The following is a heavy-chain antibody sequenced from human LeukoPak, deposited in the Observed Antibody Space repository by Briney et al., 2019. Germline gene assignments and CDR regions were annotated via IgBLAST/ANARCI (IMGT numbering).Heavy chain of an antibody. CDR1: GYSISSGYY. CDR3: ARGSIAARD. D-gene: IGHD6-13*01. J-gene: IGHJ4*02. Sequence: SETLSLTCAVSGYSISSGYYWGWIRQPPGKGLEWIGSIYHSGSTYYNPSLKSRVTISVDTSKKQFSLKLSSVTAADTAVYYCARGSIAARDWGQGTLVTVSS. CDR2: IYHSGST. V-gene: IGHV4-38-2*01.